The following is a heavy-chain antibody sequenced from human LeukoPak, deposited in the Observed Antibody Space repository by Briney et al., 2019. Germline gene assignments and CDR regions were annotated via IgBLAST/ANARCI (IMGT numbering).Heavy chain of an antibody. D-gene: IGHD6-19*01. CDR3: ARDLSGWYAQFDI. CDR2: IYSGGST. Sequence: GGSLRLSCAASGFTVSSNYMSWVRQAPGKGLEWVSVIYSGGSTYYADSVKGRFTISRDNSKNTLYLQMNSLRAEDTAVYYCARDLSGWYAQFDIWGQGTMVTVSS. CDR1: GFTVSSNY. V-gene: IGHV3-66*01. J-gene: IGHJ3*02.